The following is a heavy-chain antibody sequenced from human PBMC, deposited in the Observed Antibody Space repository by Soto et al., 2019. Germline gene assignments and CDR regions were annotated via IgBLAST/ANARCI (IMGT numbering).Heavy chain of an antibody. CDR1: GFTFSDYD. Sequence: QVHLEESGGGLVKPGGSLRLSCTASGFTFSDYDMGWIRQAPGKGLERVSDISNSGRITHHADSVEGRFTISRDNAKNSLYLQMNSLRPEDSAIYYCARDHGGGGLTLEYWGPGTLVTVSS. V-gene: IGHV3-11*01. D-gene: IGHD3-16*01. CDR3: ARDHGGGGLTLEY. CDR2: ISNSGRIT. J-gene: IGHJ4*02.